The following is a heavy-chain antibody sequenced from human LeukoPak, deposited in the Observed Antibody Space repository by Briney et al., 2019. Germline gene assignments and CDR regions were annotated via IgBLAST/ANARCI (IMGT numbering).Heavy chain of an antibody. CDR3: AREGRGKGYYDSSGYYLDY. Sequence: SVKVSCKASGYTFTSYDISWVRQATGQGLEWMGGIIPIFGTANYAQKFQGRVTITADESTSTAYMELSSLRSEDTAVYYCAREGRGKGYYDSSGYYLDYWGQGTLVTVSS. D-gene: IGHD3-22*01. CDR1: GYTFTSYD. CDR2: IIPIFGTA. V-gene: IGHV1-69*13. J-gene: IGHJ4*02.